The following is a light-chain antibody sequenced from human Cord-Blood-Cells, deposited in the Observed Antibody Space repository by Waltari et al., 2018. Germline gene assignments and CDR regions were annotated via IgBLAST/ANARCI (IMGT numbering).Light chain of an antibody. J-gene: IGLJ2*01. CDR3: AAWDDSLNGVV. CDR1: SSNIGSNT. CDR2: SNN. V-gene: IGLV1-44*01. Sequence: QSVLTQPPSASGTPGQRVTISCSGSSSNIGSNTVNWYQQPPGTAPKLLIYSNNQRPSGVPDRFSGSKSDTSASLAISGLQSEDEADYYCAAWDDSLNGVVFGGGTKLTVL.